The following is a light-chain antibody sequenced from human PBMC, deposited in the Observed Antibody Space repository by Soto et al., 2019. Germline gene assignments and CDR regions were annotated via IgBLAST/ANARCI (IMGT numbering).Light chain of an antibody. CDR3: QQYNTYSWT. CDR2: KAS. Sequence: DIQMTQFPSTLSASVGDRVTITCRASQRISNRLAWFQQKSGEAPKLLIYKASSLESGVPSRFSGSGSGTEVTLTISSLQPDDFATYYCQQYNTYSWTFGQGTKVEIK. V-gene: IGKV1-5*03. J-gene: IGKJ1*01. CDR1: QRISNR.